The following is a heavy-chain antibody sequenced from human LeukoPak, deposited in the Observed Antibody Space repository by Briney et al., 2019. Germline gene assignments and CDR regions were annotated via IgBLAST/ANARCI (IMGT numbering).Heavy chain of an antibody. Sequence: GGSLRLSCAASGFTFSNYIMHWVRQAPGKGLEWVANIKKDGSEKYYVDSVKGRFTISRDNAKNSLYLQMNSLRAEDTAVYYCARKDRLGYSYGQGPFDFWGQGTLVTVSS. CDR3: ARKDRLGYSYGQGPFDF. D-gene: IGHD5-18*01. V-gene: IGHV3-7*01. J-gene: IGHJ4*02. CDR2: IKKDGSEK. CDR1: GFTFSNYI.